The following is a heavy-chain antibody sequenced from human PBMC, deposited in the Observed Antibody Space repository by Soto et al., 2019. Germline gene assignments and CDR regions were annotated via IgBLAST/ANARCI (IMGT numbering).Heavy chain of an antibody. J-gene: IGHJ5*02. D-gene: IGHD4-17*01. CDR3: ARQSGPYGDHAWKTLLRNTWFDT. V-gene: IGHV3-33*01. CDR2: IWYDGSKE. Sequence: QVQLVESGGGVVQPGRSLRLSCGASGFTFNNFGMHWVRQAPGKGLEWVAVIWYDGSKEYYVDSVKGRFTISRDNSESTLYLQINGVTVEDTAMYFCARQSGPYGDHAWKTLLRNTWFDTWGQGVLVTVSS. CDR1: GFTFNNFG.